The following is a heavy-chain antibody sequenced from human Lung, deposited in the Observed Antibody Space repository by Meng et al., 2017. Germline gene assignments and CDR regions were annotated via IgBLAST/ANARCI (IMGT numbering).Heavy chain of an antibody. Sequence: QVRLQHWVAGLLKPSETLPLPCVVSGGSFSDYYWSWIRQPPGKGLEWIGEINHSGSTNYNPSLESRATISVDTSQNNLSLKLSSVTAADSAVYYCARGPTTMAHDFDYWGQGTLVTVSS. CDR3: ARGPTTMAHDFDY. D-gene: IGHD4-11*01. J-gene: IGHJ4*02. CDR1: GGSFSDYY. CDR2: INHSGST. V-gene: IGHV4-34*01.